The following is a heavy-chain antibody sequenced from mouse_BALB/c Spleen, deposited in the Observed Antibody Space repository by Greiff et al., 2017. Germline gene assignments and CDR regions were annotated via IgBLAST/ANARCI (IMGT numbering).Heavy chain of an antibody. J-gene: IGHJ2*01. D-gene: IGHD2-4*01. CDR2: INPGSGGT. CDR1: GYAFTNYL. CDR3: ARDYDYDY. V-gene: IGHV1-54*01. Sequence: VKLQQSGAELVRPGTSVKVSCKASGYAFTNYLIEWVKQRPGQGLEWIGVINPGSGGTNYTEKFKGKETLTADKSSSTAYMQLSSLTSDDSAVYFCARDYDYDYWGQGTTLTVSS.